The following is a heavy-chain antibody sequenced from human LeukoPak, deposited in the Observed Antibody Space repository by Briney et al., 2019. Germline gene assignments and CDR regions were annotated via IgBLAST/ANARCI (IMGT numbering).Heavy chain of an antibody. V-gene: IGHV3-11*01. CDR2: ISSSGSTI. D-gene: IGHD3-22*01. Sequence: GGSLRLSCAASGFTFSDYYMSWIRQAPGKGLEWVSYISSSGSTIYYADSVKGRFTISRDNAKNSLYLQMNSLRAEDTAVYYCARAWSYYYDSSGYYGYWGQGTLVTVSS. J-gene: IGHJ4*02. CDR1: GFTFSDYY. CDR3: ARAWSYYYDSSGYYGY.